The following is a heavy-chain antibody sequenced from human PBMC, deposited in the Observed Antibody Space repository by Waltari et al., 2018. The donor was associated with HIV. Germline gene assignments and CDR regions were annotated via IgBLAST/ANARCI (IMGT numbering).Heavy chain of an antibody. D-gene: IGHD1-26*01. V-gene: IGHV3-48*02. CDR3: ARDKLGDPAPV. Sequence: EALLVESGGAFVHTGWSLRVFCVGTGFIFSTYSMNWVRQAPGKGLEWVAYIGSGGTTIYADSVKGRFTISRDNAKNSVFLQMNSLREDDTAIYFCARDKLGDPAPVWGQGTTVTVSS. J-gene: IGHJ6*02. CDR1: GFIFSTYS. CDR2: IGSGGTTI.